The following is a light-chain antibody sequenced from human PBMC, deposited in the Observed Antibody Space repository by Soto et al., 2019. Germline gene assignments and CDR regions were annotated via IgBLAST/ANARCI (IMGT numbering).Light chain of an antibody. V-gene: IGKV3-20*01. CDR1: HSVGSL. CDR3: QQYGSSPRT. Sequence: ELVMTQSPATLPVSLGGRVALSFRASHSVGSLLAWYQQKPGQAPRLLIYGAFKRATGIPDRFSGSGSGTDFTLTISRMEPEDFAVYCCQQYGSSPRTFGQGTKVDIK. J-gene: IGKJ1*01. CDR2: GAF.